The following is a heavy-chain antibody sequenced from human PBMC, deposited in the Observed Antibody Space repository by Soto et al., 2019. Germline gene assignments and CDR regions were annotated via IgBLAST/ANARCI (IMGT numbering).Heavy chain of an antibody. CDR1: GGSITSDGYS. Sequence: PSETLSLTCTVSGGSITSDGYSWTWIRQSPGKGLEWIGYTYQSGSAYYNPSLKSRVTISVDRSKNQFSLNLTSVTAADTAVYYCARDYYGMDVWGQGTTVTVSS. J-gene: IGHJ6*02. V-gene: IGHV4-30-2*06. CDR2: TYQSGSA. CDR3: ARDYYGMDV.